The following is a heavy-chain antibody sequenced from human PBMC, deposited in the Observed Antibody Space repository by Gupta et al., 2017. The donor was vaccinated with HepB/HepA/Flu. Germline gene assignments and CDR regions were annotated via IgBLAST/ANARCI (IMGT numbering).Heavy chain of an antibody. CDR2: IYYSGST. CDR3: ARVTYCSGGSCYAGWWFDP. J-gene: IGHJ5*02. CDR1: GGSISSYY. V-gene: IGHV4-59*01. D-gene: IGHD2-15*01. Sequence: QVQLQESGPGLVKPSETLSLTCTVSGGSISSYYWSWIRQPPGKGLEWIGYIYYSGSTNYNPSLKSRVTISGDTSKNQFSLKLSSVTAADTAVYYCARVTYCSGGSCYAGWWFDPWGQGTLVTVSS.